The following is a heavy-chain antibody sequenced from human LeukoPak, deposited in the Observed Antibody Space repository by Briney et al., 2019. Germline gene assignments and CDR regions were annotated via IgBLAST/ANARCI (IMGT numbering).Heavy chain of an antibody. V-gene: IGHV4-39*07. CDR3: ARGNYYGSGSYLNWFDP. Sequence: SETLSLTCTVSGGSISSSSYYWGWIRQPPGKGLEWIGSIYTSGSTNYNPSLKSRVTMSVDTSKNQFSLKLSSVTAADTAVYYCARGNYYGSGSYLNWFDPWGQGTLVTVSS. D-gene: IGHD3-10*01. J-gene: IGHJ5*02. CDR2: IYTSGST. CDR1: GGSISSSSYY.